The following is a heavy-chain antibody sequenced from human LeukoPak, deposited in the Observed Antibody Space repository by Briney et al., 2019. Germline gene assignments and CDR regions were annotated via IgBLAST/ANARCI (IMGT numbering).Heavy chain of an antibody. D-gene: IGHD6-19*01. J-gene: IGHJ4*02. CDR3: AKQSRAVAASWDFDY. CDR2: IRYDGSNK. V-gene: IGHV3-30*02. Sequence: PGGSLRLSCAASGLTFSSYGMHWVRQAPGKGLEWVAFIRYDGSNKYYADSVKGRFTISRDNSKNTLYLQMNSLRAEDTAVYYCAKQSRAVAASWDFDYWGQGTLVTVSS. CDR1: GLTFSSYG.